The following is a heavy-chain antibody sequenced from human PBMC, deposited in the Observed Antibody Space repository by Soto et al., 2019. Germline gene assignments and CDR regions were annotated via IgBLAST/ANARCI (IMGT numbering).Heavy chain of an antibody. CDR3: ARTGLGLYYYYGMDV. D-gene: IGHD7-27*01. CDR1: GGSISSYC. Sequence: PSETLSLTCTVSGGSISSYCWSWIRQPPGKGLEWIGYIYYSGSTNYNPSLKSRVTISVDTSKNQFSLKLSSVTAADTAVYYCARTGLGLYYYYGMDVWGQGTTVTVSS. V-gene: IGHV4-59*08. CDR2: IYYSGST. J-gene: IGHJ6*02.